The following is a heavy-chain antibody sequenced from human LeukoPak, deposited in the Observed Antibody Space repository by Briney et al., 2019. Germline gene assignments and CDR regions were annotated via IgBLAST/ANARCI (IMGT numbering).Heavy chain of an antibody. J-gene: IGHJ4*02. D-gene: IGHD3/OR15-3a*01. CDR2: IIPIFGTA. CDR1: GGTFSSYA. Sequence: SVKVSCKASGGTFSSYAISWVRQAPGQGLEWMGGIIPIFGTANYAQKFQGRVTTTADESTSTAYMELSSLRSEDTAVYYCARVLDGLSPFDYWGQGTLVTVSS. CDR3: ARVLDGLSPFDY. V-gene: IGHV1-69*13.